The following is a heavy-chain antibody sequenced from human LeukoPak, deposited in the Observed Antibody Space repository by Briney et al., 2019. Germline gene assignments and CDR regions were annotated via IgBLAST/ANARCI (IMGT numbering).Heavy chain of an antibody. CDR2: IYYSGST. CDR3: ASAEYSSSXXPGD. CDR1: GGSISSGDYY. D-gene: IGHD6-6*01. J-gene: IGHJ4*02. V-gene: IGHV4-30-4*08. Sequence: PSETLSLTCTVSGGSISSGDYYWSWIRQPPGKGLEWIGYIYYSGSTYYNPSLKSRVTISVDTSKNQFSLKLSSVAAADTAVYYCASAEYSSSXXPGDWGQGXXXTXSS.